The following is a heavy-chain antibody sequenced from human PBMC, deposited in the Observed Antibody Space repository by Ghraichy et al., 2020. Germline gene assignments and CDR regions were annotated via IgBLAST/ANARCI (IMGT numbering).Heavy chain of an antibody. CDR2: IYSSGIT. V-gene: IGHV4-4*09. Sequence: SETLSLTCTVSGGSINSYYWSWIRQPPGKGLESIGYIYSSGITNYNPSLKSRITISIDTSKNQFSLKLSSVTAADTAVYYCARHNNHWYFDLWGRGTLVTVSS. J-gene: IGHJ2*01. CDR1: GGSINSYY. CDR3: ARHNNHWYFDL. D-gene: IGHD1-14*01.